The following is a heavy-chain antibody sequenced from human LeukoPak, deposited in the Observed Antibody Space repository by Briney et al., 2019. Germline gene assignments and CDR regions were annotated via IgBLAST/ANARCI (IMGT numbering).Heavy chain of an antibody. V-gene: IGHV4-59*12. CDR1: GGSISSYY. D-gene: IGHD5-18*01. CDR2: IYYSGST. Sequence: SETLSLTCTVSGGSISSYYWSWIRQPPGKGLEWIGYIYYSGSTNYNPSLKSRVTISVDTSKNQFSLKLSSVTAADTAVYYCARDLSGYSYGCGGDLWGQGTLVTVSS. J-gene: IGHJ4*02. CDR3: ARDLSGYSYGCGGDL.